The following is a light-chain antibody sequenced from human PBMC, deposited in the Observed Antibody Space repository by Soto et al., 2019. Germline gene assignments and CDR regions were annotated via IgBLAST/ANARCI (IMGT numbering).Light chain of an antibody. J-gene: IGKJ1*01. CDR3: QQYNSYSWT. CDR2: KAS. Sequence: DIEMTQSPSTLSASVGDRVTITCRASQSISSWLAWYQQKPGKAPKLLIYKASSLESGVPSRFSGSGSGTKFTLTIRSLQPDDFATYYCQQYNSYSWTFGQGTKVDIK. CDR1: QSISSW. V-gene: IGKV1-5*03.